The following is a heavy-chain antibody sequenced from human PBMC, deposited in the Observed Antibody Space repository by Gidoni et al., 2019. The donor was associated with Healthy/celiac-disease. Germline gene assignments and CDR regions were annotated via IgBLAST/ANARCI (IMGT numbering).Heavy chain of an antibody. CDR1: GFTFSSYA. D-gene: IGHD3-22*01. J-gene: IGHJ4*02. Sequence: EVQLLESGGGLVQPGGSLRLSCAASGFTFSSYAISWVRQAPGKGLEWVSAMSGSGGSTYYADSVKGRFTISRDNSKNTLYLQMNSLRAEDTAVYYCAKDSSSGQRNYWGQGTLVTVSS. CDR3: AKDSSSGQRNY. CDR2: MSGSGGST. V-gene: IGHV3-23*01.